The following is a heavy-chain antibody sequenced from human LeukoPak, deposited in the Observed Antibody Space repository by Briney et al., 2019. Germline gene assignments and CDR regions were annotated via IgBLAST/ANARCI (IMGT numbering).Heavy chain of an antibody. CDR1: GGSISSSSYY. D-gene: IGHD6-13*01. V-gene: IGHV4-39*01. CDR3: ASSWYSDY. Sequence: SETLSLTCTVSGGSISSSSYYWCWIRQPPGKGLEWIGSIYYSGSTYYNPSLKSRVTISVDTSKNQFSLKLSSVTAADTAVYYCASSWYSDYWGQGTLVTVSS. J-gene: IGHJ4*02. CDR2: IYYSGST.